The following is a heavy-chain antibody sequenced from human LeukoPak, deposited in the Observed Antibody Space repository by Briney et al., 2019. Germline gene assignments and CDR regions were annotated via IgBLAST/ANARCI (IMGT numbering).Heavy chain of an antibody. CDR3: ARDSGDSSGCYFDY. J-gene: IGHJ4*02. D-gene: IGHD3-22*01. CDR1: GFTFSTYL. Sequence: RGSLRLSCAASGFTFSTYLMSWVRQAPGKGLEWVANINQDGSGKYYVDSVKGRFIISRDNAKNSLYLQMNGLRAEDTALYYCARDSGDSSGCYFDYWGRGALVTVSS. CDR2: INQDGSGK. V-gene: IGHV3-7*01.